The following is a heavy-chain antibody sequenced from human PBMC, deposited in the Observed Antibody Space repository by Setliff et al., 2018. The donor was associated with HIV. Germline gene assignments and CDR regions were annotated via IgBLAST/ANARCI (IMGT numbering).Heavy chain of an antibody. V-gene: IGHV1-69*10. CDR1: GGTFSSYA. D-gene: IGHD2-15*01. Sequence: ASVKVSCKASGGTFSSYAISWVRQAPGQGLEWMGGIIPILGIANYAQKFQGRVTITANNSLYLQMNSLRVEDTAVYYCARRGVLPVYPSGWFDPWGQGTLVTVSS. J-gene: IGHJ5*02. CDR3: ARRGVLPVYPSGWFDP. CDR2: IIPILGIA.